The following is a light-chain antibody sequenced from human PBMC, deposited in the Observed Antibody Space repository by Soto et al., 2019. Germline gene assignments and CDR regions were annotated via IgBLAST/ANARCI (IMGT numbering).Light chain of an antibody. CDR2: AAA. CDR3: KQYGSSGT. J-gene: IGKJ1*01. Sequence: EIVLTQSPGTLSLSRGERATLSFRASQNICITSLVWYQQKPGQAPRLLNNAAASRATGVPDRFSGSGSGTDFTPTISRLEPDDFAVYYCKQYGSSGTFGQGTKVDIK. CDR1: QNICITS. V-gene: IGKV3-20*01.